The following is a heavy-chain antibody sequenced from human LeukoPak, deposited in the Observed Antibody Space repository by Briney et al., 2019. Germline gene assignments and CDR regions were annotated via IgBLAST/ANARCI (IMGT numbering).Heavy chain of an antibody. J-gene: IGHJ4*02. D-gene: IGHD1-26*01. CDR1: GYTFSSYG. V-gene: IGHV1-8*02. CDR2: MNPNSGNT. CDR3: ARSLVGAVFDY. Sequence: ASVKVSCKASGYTFSSYGISWVRQATGQGLEWMGWMNPNSGNTGYAQKFQGRVTMTRNTSISTAYMELSSLRSEDTAVYYCARSLVGAVFDYWGQGTLVTVSS.